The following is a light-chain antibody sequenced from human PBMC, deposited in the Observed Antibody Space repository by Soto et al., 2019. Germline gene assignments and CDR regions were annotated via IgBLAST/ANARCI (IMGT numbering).Light chain of an antibody. J-gene: IGKJ2*01. Sequence: DIQMTQSPSSLSASVGDRVTITCQASRDISVYLNWYQQKPGKPPKLLLYDAAKMQTGHPSRFSESESGTNVAYTINSQEPEAGATYYCQQYDSPTPYNFGLGTKLEIK. CDR3: QQYDSPTPYN. CDR2: DAA. V-gene: IGKV1-33*01. CDR1: RDISVY.